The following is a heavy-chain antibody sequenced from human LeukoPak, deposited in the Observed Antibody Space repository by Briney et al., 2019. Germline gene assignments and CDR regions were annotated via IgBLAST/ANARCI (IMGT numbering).Heavy chain of an antibody. CDR2: IKQDGSEK. Sequence: GGSQCLACAASGFSFSNYWMSWVRQAPGKGLEWVANIKQDGSEKYYVDSVKGRFTISRDNAKKSLYLQMNSLRDEDTAVYYCTEGGTITWVEDYWAKGPLLSVSS. J-gene: IGHJ4*02. CDR3: TEGGTITWVEDY. D-gene: IGHD1-14*01. V-gene: IGHV3-7*05. CDR1: GFSFSNYW.